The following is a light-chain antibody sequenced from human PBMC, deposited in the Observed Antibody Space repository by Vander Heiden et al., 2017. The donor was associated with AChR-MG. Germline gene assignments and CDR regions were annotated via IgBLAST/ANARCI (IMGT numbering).Light chain of an antibody. CDR2: AAS. CDR1: QSISSY. Sequence: DIQMTQSPSSLSASVGDRVTITCRASQSISSYLNWYQQKPGKAPKLLIYAASSLQRGVQSRFSGSGYGTDFTLTISSLQPEDFATYYCQQRDSNPGLFTFGHGTKVDIK. CDR3: QQRDSNPGLFT. V-gene: IGKV1-39*01. J-gene: IGKJ3*01.